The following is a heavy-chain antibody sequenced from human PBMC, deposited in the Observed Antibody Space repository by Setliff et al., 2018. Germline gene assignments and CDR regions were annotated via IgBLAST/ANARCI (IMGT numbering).Heavy chain of an antibody. Sequence: ASVKVSCKASGYIFTNYGIAWVRQAPGQGLEWMGWISAYNGNTYNAHKFQGRVTMTSDTSTSTAYMELRSLRSDDTAVYYCARVTIAVAGYFDFWGQGTLVTVSS. CDR1: GYIFTNYG. J-gene: IGHJ4*02. CDR2: ISAYNGNT. V-gene: IGHV1-18*01. D-gene: IGHD6-19*01. CDR3: ARVTIAVAGYFDF.